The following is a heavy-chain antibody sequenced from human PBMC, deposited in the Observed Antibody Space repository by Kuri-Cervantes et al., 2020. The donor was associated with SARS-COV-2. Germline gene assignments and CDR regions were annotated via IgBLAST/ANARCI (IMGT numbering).Heavy chain of an antibody. Sequence: GSLRLSCTVSGYSISSGYYWGWIRQPPGKGLEWIGSIYHSGSTYYNPSLKSRVTISVDTSKNQFSLKLSSATAADTAMYYCARLKRGSNWFDPWGQGTLVTVSS. J-gene: IGHJ5*02. V-gene: IGHV4-38-2*02. CDR1: GYSISSGYY. CDR3: ARLKRGSNWFDP. D-gene: IGHD2-15*01. CDR2: IYHSGST.